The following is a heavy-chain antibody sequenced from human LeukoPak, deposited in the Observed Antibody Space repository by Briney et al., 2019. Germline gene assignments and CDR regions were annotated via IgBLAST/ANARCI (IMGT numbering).Heavy chain of an antibody. J-gene: IGHJ4*02. D-gene: IGHD4-17*01. Sequence: GESLKISCQVSGYIFTNYWIGWVRQMPGKGLESMGIIYPADSDTTYSPSFQGQVTISADKSISTVYLQWSGLKASDTAMYYCARKHDYGDFPFDYWGQGTLVTVSS. CDR3: ARKHDYGDFPFDY. CDR1: GYIFTNYW. V-gene: IGHV5-51*01. CDR2: IYPADSDT.